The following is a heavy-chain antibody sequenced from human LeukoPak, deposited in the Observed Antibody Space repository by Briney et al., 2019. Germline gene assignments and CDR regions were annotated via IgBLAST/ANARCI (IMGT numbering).Heavy chain of an antibody. CDR3: ARSFHFDSSVYYYAY. Sequence: SGPLSLTCAVYGGSFSGYYWSWIRQPPGKGLEWIGEINHSGSTNYNPSLKSRVTISVDTSKNQFSLKLSSVAAADTAVYYCARSFHFDSSVYYYAYWGQGTRVSVSS. J-gene: IGHJ4*02. V-gene: IGHV4-34*01. D-gene: IGHD3-22*01. CDR2: INHSGST. CDR1: GGSFSGYY.